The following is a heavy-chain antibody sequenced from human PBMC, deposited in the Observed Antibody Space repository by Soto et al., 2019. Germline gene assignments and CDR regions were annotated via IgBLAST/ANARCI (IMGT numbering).Heavy chain of an antibody. Sequence: GGSLRLSCAASGFTFSNAWMNWDRQAPGKGLEWVGRIKSKTDGGTTDYAAPVKGRFTISRDDSKNTLFLQMNSLKTEDTAVYYCASIGYSYGSDPFDYWGQGTLVTVSS. CDR2: IKSKTDGGTT. J-gene: IGHJ4*02. CDR1: GFTFSNAW. V-gene: IGHV3-15*07. D-gene: IGHD5-18*01. CDR3: ASIGYSYGSDPFDY.